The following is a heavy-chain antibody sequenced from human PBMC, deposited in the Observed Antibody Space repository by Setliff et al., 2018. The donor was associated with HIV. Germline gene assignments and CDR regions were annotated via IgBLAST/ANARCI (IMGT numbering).Heavy chain of an antibody. V-gene: IGHV1-24*01. CDR3: STSPRGLGVAATGRRYLHH. D-gene: IGHD6-19*01. Sequence: LTELSRHWVRQAPGKGLEWMGGFDPEDGETISAQKFQGRVTMTEDTSTDTAYMELRSLRSEDTAVYYCSTSPRGLGVAATGRRYLHHWGQGTLVTVSS. CDR2: FDPEDGET. CDR1: LTELS. J-gene: IGHJ1*01.